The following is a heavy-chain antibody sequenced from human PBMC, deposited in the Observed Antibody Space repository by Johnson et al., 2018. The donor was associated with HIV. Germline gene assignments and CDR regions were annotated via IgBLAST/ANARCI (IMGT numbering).Heavy chain of an antibody. CDR2: IYSGGST. J-gene: IGHJ3*01. V-gene: IGHV3-66*01. CDR1: GFTVSSNY. Sequence: VQLVESGGGLVQPGGSLRLSCAASGFTVSSNYTTWVRQAPGKGLEWVSVIYSGGSTYYADSVKGRFTISRDNSKNTLYLQMNSLRAEDTAVYYCARGDDSSAWGAFDVCGQGTMVTVSS. D-gene: IGHD3-22*01. CDR3: ARGDDSSAWGAFDV.